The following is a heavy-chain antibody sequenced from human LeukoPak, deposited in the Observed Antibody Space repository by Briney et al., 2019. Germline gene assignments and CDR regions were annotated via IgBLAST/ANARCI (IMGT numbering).Heavy chain of an antibody. CDR1: GGSISSGGYY. Sequence: SETLSLTCTVSGGSISSGGYYWSWIRQHPGKGREWIGYIYYSGSTYYNPSLKSRVTISVDTSKNQSSLKLSSVTAADTAVYYCARVAYYYDSSGYHYYFDYWGQGTLVTVSS. CDR3: ARVAYYYDSSGYHYYFDY. D-gene: IGHD3-22*01. V-gene: IGHV4-31*03. CDR2: IYYSGST. J-gene: IGHJ4*02.